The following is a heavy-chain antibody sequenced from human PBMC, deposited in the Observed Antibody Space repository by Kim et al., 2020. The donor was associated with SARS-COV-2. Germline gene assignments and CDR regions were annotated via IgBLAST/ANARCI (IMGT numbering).Heavy chain of an antibody. CDR3: AREPKYCSSTSCYEALWGFDP. D-gene: IGHD2-2*01. CDR2: TYYRSKWYN. CDR1: VDNVSRNIAS. Sequence: SQTLSLTCAISVDNVSRNIASWNWIRQSPSRGLEWLVRTYYRSKWYNDYEVSVKSRITINPDTSKNQFSLQLNSVTPEDTAVYYCAREPKYCSSTSCYEALWGFDPWGQGTLVTVSS. J-gene: IGHJ5*02. V-gene: IGHV6-1*01.